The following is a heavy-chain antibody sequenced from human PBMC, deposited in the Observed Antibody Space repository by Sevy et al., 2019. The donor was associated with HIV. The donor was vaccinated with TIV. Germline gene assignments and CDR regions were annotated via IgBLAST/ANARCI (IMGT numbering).Heavy chain of an antibody. CDR2: IWYDGSSK. CDR3: ASGAYCYASRTENFDY. Sequence: GGSLRLSCAASGFTFSSYGMHWVRQAPGKGLEWVALIWYDGSSKYYADSVKGRFTISRDNSKNTLYLQMNSLRAEDTAVYYCASGAYCYASRTENFDYWGQGTLVTVSS. D-gene: IGHD3-10*01. CDR1: GFTFSSYG. V-gene: IGHV3-33*01. J-gene: IGHJ4*02.